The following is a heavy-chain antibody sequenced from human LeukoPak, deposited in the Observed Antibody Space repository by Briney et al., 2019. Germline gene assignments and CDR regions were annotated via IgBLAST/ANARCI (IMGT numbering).Heavy chain of an antibody. CDR3: AREGNSGSYFYFDY. CDR2: ISWNSGSI. Sequence: GGSLRLSCAASGFTFSSYAMSWVRQAPGKGLEWVSGISWNSGSIGYADSVKGRFTISRDNAKNSLYLQMNSLRAEDTALYYCAREGNSGSYFYFDYWGQGTLVTVSS. V-gene: IGHV3-20*04. CDR1: GFTFSSYA. D-gene: IGHD1-26*01. J-gene: IGHJ4*02.